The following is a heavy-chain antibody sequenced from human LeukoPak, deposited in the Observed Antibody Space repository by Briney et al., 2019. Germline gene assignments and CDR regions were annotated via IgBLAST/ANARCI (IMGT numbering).Heavy chain of an antibody. CDR1: GGSISSYY. V-gene: IGHV4-4*07. J-gene: IGHJ5*02. D-gene: IGHD3-9*01. CDR2: IYTSGST. CDR3: ATDYDVLTAYPPTQLFDP. Sequence: SETLSLTCTVSGGSISSYYWSWIRQPAGKGLDWIGRIYTSGSTNYNPTLESRVTMSVDTSKNQFSLKLKSVTATDTAAYYCATDYDVLTAYPPTQLFDPWGQGTLVTVSS.